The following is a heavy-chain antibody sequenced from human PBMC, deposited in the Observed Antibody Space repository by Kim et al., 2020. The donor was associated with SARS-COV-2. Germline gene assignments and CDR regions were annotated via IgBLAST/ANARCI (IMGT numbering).Heavy chain of an antibody. Sequence: GGSLRLSCAASGFTFSSYWMSWVRQAPGKGLEWVANIKQDGSEKYYVDSVKGRFTISRDNAKNSLYLQMNSLRAEDTAVYYCARADYDFWSGYRPPANYFDYWGQGTLVTVAS. CDR2: IKQDGSEK. D-gene: IGHD3-3*01. CDR3: ARADYDFWSGYRPPANYFDY. J-gene: IGHJ4*02. CDR1: GFTFSSYW. V-gene: IGHV3-7*01.